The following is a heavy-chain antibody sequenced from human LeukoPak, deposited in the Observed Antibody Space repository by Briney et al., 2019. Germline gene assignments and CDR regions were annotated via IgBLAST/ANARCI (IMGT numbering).Heavy chain of an antibody. V-gene: IGHV4-59*01. CDR2: IYYSGTT. D-gene: IGHD1-14*01. J-gene: IGHJ4*02. Sequence: PSETLSLTCTVSGGSISSYYWSWIRQPPGKGLEWIGYIYYSGTTNYSPSLKSRVTISVDTSKNQFSLKLSSVTAADTAVYYCARAPEPQVFDYWGQGTLVTVSS. CDR1: GGSISSYY. CDR3: ARAPEPQVFDY.